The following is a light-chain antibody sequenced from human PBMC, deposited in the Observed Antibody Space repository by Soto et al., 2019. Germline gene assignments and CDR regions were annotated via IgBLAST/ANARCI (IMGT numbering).Light chain of an antibody. CDR1: QSVSSY. CDR3: QQRSNWPST. J-gene: IGKJ4*01. CDR2: DAS. Sequence: EIVLTQSPATLSLSPGERATLSCRASQSVSSYLAWYQQKPGQAPRLLIYDASNRATGIPARFSGSGSGTDFALTISSLEPEDFAVYYCQQRSNWPSTFGGATKVAIK. V-gene: IGKV3-11*01.